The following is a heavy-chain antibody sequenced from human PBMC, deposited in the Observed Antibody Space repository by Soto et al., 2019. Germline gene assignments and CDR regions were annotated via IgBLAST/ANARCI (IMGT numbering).Heavy chain of an antibody. CDR1: GGSIISYY. CDR3: ARDLAAAGTANY. V-gene: IGHV4-4*07. J-gene: IGHJ4*02. CDR2: IYTSGST. Sequence: SETLSLTCTVSGGSIISYYWSWIRQPAGKGLEWIGRIYTSGSTNYNPSLKSRVTMSVDTSKNQFSLKLSSVTAADTAVYYCARDLAAAGTANYWGQGTLVTVSS. D-gene: IGHD6-13*01.